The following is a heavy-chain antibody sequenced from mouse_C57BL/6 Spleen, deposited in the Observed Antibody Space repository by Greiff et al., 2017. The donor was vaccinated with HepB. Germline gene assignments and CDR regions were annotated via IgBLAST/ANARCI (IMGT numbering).Heavy chain of an antibody. D-gene: IGHD4-1*01. CDR2: IHPNSGST. V-gene: IGHV1-64*01. J-gene: IGHJ3*01. CDR3: ARSGKLVFAY. Sequence: VQLQQPGAELVNPGASVKLSCKASGYTFTSYWMHWVKQRPGQGLEWIGMIHPNSGSTNYNEKFKSKATLTVDKSSSTAYMQLSSLTSEDSAVYYCARSGKLVFAYWGQGTLVTVSA. CDR1: GYTFTSYW.